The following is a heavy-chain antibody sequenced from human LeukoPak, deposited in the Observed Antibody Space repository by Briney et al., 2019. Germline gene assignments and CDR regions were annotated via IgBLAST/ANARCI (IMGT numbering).Heavy chain of an antibody. D-gene: IGHD6-19*01. CDR2: IQYDGSIE. J-gene: IGHJ4*02. V-gene: IGHV3-30*02. CDR1: GFTFSTYG. CDR3: AKDVVGQQWPQNY. Sequence: GGSLRLSCAASGFTFSTYGMHWVRQTPGKGLEWVAFIQYDGSIEVYGDSVEGRFTISRDNSMNTLYLQMNTLTPEDTAVYYCAKDVVGQQWPQNYWGQGTLVTVSS.